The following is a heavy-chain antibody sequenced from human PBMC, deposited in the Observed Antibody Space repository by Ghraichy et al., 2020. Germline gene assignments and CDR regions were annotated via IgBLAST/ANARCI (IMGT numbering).Heavy chain of an antibody. J-gene: IGHJ4*02. CDR1: GFTFSSYS. Sequence: LSLTCAASGFTFSSYSMNWVRQAPGKGLEWVSSISSSSSYIYYADSVKGRFTISRDNAKNSLYLQMNSLRAEDTAVYYCARGVVISNAFDYWGQGTLVTVSS. CDR3: ARGVVISNAFDY. V-gene: IGHV3-21*01. D-gene: IGHD3-3*01. CDR2: ISSSSSYI.